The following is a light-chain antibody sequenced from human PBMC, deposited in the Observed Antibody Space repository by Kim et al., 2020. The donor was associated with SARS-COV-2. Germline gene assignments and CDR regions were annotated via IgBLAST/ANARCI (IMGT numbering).Light chain of an antibody. V-gene: IGKV1-5*03. J-gene: IGKJ3*01. Sequence: DIQMTQSPSTLSASVGDRVIITCRASQSIDDWLAWYQQKPGKAPKLVIYMASNLQTGVPSRFSAGGSGTEFTLTISSLQPDDVAIYYCQQYRPYSFTFGPGTKVDIK. CDR2: MAS. CDR3: QQYRPYSFT. CDR1: QSIDDW.